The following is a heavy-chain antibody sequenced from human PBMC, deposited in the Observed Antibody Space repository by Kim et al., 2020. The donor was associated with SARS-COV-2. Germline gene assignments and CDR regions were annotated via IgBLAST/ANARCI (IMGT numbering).Heavy chain of an antibody. CDR3: ASPPVLPGDAFDI. CDR1: GGSISSSSYY. Sequence: SETLSLTCTVSGGSISSSSYYWGWIRQPPGKGLEWIGSIYYSGSTYYNPSLKSRVTISVDTSKNQFSLKLSSVTAADTAVYYCASPPVLPGDAFDIWGQGTMVTVSS. CDR2: IYYSGST. J-gene: IGHJ3*02. V-gene: IGHV4-39*07. D-gene: IGHD3-10*01.